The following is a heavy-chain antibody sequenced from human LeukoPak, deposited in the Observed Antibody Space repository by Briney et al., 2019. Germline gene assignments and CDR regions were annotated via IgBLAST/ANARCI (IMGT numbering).Heavy chain of an antibody. J-gene: IGHJ4*02. CDR2: IHYSGST. CDR3: ARDGYNGYFDY. D-gene: IGHD5-24*01. CDR1: GGSISSYY. V-gene: IGHV4-59*01. Sequence: SETLSLTCTVSGGSISSYYWSWIRQRPGKGLEWIGYIHYSGSTNYNPSLKGRVTISVDTSKNQFSLNLSSVTAADTAVYYCARDGYNGYFDYWGQGTLVTVSS.